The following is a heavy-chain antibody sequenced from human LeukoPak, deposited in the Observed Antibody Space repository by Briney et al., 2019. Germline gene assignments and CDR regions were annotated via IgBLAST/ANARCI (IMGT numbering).Heavy chain of an antibody. CDR1: GGSISSGGYY. D-gene: IGHD2-2*01. J-gene: IGHJ5*02. Sequence: SETLSLTCTVSGGSISSGGYYWSWIRQHPGKGLEWIGYIYYSGSTYYNPSLKSRVTISVDTSKYQFSLKLSSVTAADTAVYYCARGYCSSTSCYSRDINWFDPWGQGTLVTVSS. CDR2: IYYSGST. V-gene: IGHV4-31*03. CDR3: ARGYCSSTSCYSRDINWFDP.